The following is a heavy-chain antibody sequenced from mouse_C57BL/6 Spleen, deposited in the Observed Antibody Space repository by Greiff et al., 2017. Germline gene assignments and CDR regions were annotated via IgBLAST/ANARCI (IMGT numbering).Heavy chain of an antibody. J-gene: IGHJ2*01. V-gene: IGHV1-4*01. D-gene: IGHD1-1*01. CDR1: GYTFTSYT. CDR3: ARFYYCSRSYFDF. Sequence: VKLQQSGAELARPGASVKMSCKASGYTFTSYTMPWVQQRPGKGLEWIGYINPSSGYTKYNQKFKDKATLTADKSTRTSYLQLSSLTSDDSAFYYCARFYYCSRSYFDFWGQGTTLTVSS. CDR2: INPSSGYT.